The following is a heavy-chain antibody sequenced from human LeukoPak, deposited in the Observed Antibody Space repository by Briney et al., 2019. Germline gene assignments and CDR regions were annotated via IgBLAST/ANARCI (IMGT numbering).Heavy chain of an antibody. CDR1: GFTFDDYA. CDR2: ISWNSGSI. J-gene: IGHJ3*02. Sequence: GRSLRLSCAASGFTFDDYAMHWVRQAPGKGLEWVSGISWNSGSIGYADSVKGRFTISRDNAKNSLYLQMNCLRAEDTALYYCAAWRGYCSSTSCSKDAFDIWGQGTMVTVSS. V-gene: IGHV3-9*01. D-gene: IGHD2-2*01. CDR3: AAWRGYCSSTSCSKDAFDI.